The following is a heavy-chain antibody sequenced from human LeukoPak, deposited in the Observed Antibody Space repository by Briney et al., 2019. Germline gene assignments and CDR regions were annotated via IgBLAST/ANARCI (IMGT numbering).Heavy chain of an antibody. CDR1: GFTFSDFY. CDR2: ISGSGGST. Sequence: GGSLRLSCAASGFTFSDFYMSWVRQAPGKGLEWVSAISGSGGSTYYADSVKGRFTISRDNSKNTLYLQMNSLRAEDTAVYYCAKDWFGELFVDYWGQGTLVTVSS. D-gene: IGHD3-10*01. CDR3: AKDWFGELFVDY. V-gene: IGHV3-23*01. J-gene: IGHJ4*02.